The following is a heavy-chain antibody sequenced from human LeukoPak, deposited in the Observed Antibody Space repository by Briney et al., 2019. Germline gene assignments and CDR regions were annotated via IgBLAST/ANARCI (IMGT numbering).Heavy chain of an antibody. CDR2: IYASGNT. CDR1: GGSISSYY. Sequence: PSETLSLTCTVSGGSISSYYWSWIRQPAGKGLEWIGRIYASGNTNYNPSLKGRVTMTVDTSKNQFSLNLSSVTAADTAVYYCARGRGSSWYYFDSWGQGTLVTVSS. J-gene: IGHJ4*02. V-gene: IGHV4-4*07. D-gene: IGHD6-13*01. CDR3: ARGRGSSWYYFDS.